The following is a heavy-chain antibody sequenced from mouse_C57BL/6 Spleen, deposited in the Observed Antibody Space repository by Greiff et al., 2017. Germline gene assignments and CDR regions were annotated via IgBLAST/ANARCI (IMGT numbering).Heavy chain of an antibody. J-gene: IGHJ2*01. Sequence: QVQLQQSGAELVRPGASVTLSCKASGYTFPDYEMHWVKQTPVHGLEWIGAIDPETGGTAYNQKFKGKAILTADKSSSTAYMELRSLTSEDSAVYYCTSVTTVVAQGWGQGTTLTVSS. D-gene: IGHD1-1*01. CDR2: IDPETGGT. V-gene: IGHV1-15*01. CDR1: GYTFPDYE. CDR3: TSVTTVVAQG.